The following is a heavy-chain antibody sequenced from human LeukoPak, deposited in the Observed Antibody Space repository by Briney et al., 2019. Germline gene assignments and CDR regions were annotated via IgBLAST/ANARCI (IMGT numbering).Heavy chain of an antibody. D-gene: IGHD3-10*01. CDR3: ARDFENYYGSGSYYKAPWFDP. Sequence: ASVKVSCKASGYTFTAYYIHWVRQAPGQGLEWMGWINANSGGTDYAQKFQGRVTMTRDTSLTTAYMELGRLKSDDTAVYYCARDFENYYGSGSYYKAPWFDPWGQGTLVTVSS. V-gene: IGHV1-2*02. CDR2: INANSGGT. CDR1: GYTFTAYY. J-gene: IGHJ5*02.